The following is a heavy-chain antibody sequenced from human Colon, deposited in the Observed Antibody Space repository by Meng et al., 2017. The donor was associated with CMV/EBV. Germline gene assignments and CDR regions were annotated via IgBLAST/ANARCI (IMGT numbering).Heavy chain of an antibody. D-gene: IGHD2-15*01. CDR3: ATQDAFCSVF. J-gene: IGHJ4*02. CDR2: FSQSGST. V-gene: IGHV4-4*02. Sequence: GSLRLSCAVSGGSITISNWWSWVRQPPGKGPEWIGEFSQSGSTNYSPSLKSRVTMSLDKSKNQFSLQLSSVTAADTAVYYCATQDAFCSVFWGQGALVTVSS. CDR1: GGSITISNW.